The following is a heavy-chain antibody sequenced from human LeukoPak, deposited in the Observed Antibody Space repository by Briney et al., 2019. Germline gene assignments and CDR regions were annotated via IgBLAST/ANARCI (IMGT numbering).Heavy chain of an antibody. CDR1: GGSLSGYY. J-gene: IGHJ6*02. Sequence: SETLSLTCAVYGGSLSGYYWSWIRQPPGKGLEWIGEINHSGSTNYNPSLKSRVTISVDTSKNQFSLKLTSVTAADTAVYYCARGRVVGATKPYYYYGMDVWGQGTTVTVSS. CDR3: ARGRVVGATKPYYYYGMDV. D-gene: IGHD1-26*01. CDR2: INHSGST. V-gene: IGHV4-34*01.